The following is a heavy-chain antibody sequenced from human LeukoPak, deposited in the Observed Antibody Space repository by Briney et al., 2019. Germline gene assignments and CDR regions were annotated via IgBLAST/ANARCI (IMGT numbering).Heavy chain of an antibody. D-gene: IGHD3-3*01. V-gene: IGHV1-69*04. J-gene: IGHJ5*02. CDR3: AREGPPAYYDFWSGEVNWFDP. Sequence: SVKVSCKAPGGTFSSYAISWVRQAPGQGLEWMGRIIPILGIANYAQKFQGRVTITADKSTSTAYMELSSLRSEDTAVYYCAREGPPAYYDFWSGEVNWFDPWGQGTLVTVSS. CDR1: GGTFSSYA. CDR2: IIPILGIA.